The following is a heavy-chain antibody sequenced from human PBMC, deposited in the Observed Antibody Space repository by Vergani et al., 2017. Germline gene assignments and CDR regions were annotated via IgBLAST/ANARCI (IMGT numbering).Heavy chain of an antibody. CDR1: GGSISSGGYS. J-gene: IGHJ4*02. CDR3: AREILYYYDSSGYYAYFDD. Sequence: QLQLQESGSGLVKPSQTLSLTCAVSGGSISSGGYSWSWIRQPPGKGLEWIGYIYHSGSTYYNPSLKSRVTISVDRSKNQFSLKLSSVTAADTAVYYCAREILYYYDSSGYYAYFDDWGQGTLVTVSS. CDR2: IYHSGST. V-gene: IGHV4-30-2*01. D-gene: IGHD3-22*01.